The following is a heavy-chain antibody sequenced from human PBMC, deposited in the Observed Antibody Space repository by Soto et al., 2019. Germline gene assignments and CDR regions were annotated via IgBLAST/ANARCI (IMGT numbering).Heavy chain of an antibody. J-gene: IGHJ4*02. D-gene: IGHD3-9*01. V-gene: IGHV1-69*06. Sequence: QVQLVQSGAEVKKPGSSVKVSCKASGGTFSSYAISWVRQAPGQGIEWMGGIIPIFGTANYAQKFQGRVTITADKSTSTAYMELSSLRSEDTAVYSCARDFVWNLESYYFDYWGQGTLVTVSS. CDR2: IIPIFGTA. CDR1: GGTFSSYA. CDR3: ARDFVWNLESYYFDY.